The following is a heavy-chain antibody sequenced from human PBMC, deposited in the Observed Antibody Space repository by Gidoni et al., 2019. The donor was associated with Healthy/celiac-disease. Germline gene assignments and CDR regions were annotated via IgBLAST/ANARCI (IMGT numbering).Heavy chain of an antibody. CDR3: ARGEFTGGGDCYDY. D-gene: IGHD2-21*01. CDR2: IWYDGSNK. CDR1: GFPFSSYG. Sequence: QVQLVESGGGVVQPGRSLRLSCAASGFPFSSYGMHWVRQAPGKGLEWVAVIWYDGSNKYYADSVKGRFTISRDNSKNTLYLQMNRLRAEDTAVYYCARGEFTGGGDCYDYWGQGTLVTVSS. V-gene: IGHV3-33*01. J-gene: IGHJ4*02.